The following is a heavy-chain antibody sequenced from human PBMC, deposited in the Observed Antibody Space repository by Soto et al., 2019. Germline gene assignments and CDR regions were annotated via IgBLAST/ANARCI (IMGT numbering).Heavy chain of an antibody. V-gene: IGHV4-30-4*01. CDR2: IYKSATT. Sequence: SETLSLTCSVSGDSISTVDYFWAWIRQPPGQALEYIGYIYKSATTYYNPSFESRVAISLDTPKSQFSLNVTSVTAADTAVYFCARGRYCLTGRCFPNWFDSWGQGTLVIVSS. J-gene: IGHJ5*01. CDR1: GDSISTVDYF. CDR3: ARGRYCLTGRCFPNWFDS. D-gene: IGHD2-15*01.